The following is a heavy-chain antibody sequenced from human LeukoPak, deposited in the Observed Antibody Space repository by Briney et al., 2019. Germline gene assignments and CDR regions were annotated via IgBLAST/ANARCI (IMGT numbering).Heavy chain of an antibody. D-gene: IGHD3-22*01. Sequence: GASVKVSCKISGGSFRGYGVTCVREAPGQGLEGRGGISPVFGTATYTQKFKGRVTLTTDESTSTAYMEVSSLRHEDTVIYYCEAEAVHDSGGYYPSLDYWGQGTLVTDSS. CDR1: GGSFRGYG. J-gene: IGHJ4*02. CDR2: ISPVFGTA. CDR3: EAEAVHDSGGYYPSLDY. V-gene: IGHV1-69*05.